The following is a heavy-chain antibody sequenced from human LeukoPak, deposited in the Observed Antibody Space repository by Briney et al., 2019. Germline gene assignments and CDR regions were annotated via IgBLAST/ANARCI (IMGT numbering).Heavy chain of an antibody. CDR3: ARDDPTCSSTSCYTRWFDP. J-gene: IGHJ5*02. V-gene: IGHV1-2*02. Sequence: ASVKVSCKASGYTFTGYYMHWVRQAPGQGLEWMGWINPNSGGTNYAQKFQGRVTMTRDTSISTAYMELSRLRSDDTAVYYCARDDPTCSSTSCYTRWFDPWGQATLVTVSS. D-gene: IGHD2-2*02. CDR1: GYTFTGYY. CDR2: INPNSGGT.